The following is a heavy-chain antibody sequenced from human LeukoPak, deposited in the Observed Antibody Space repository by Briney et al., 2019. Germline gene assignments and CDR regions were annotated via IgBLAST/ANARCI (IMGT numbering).Heavy chain of an antibody. D-gene: IGHD6-13*01. V-gene: IGHV1-69*13. CDR1: GGTFSSYA. Sequence: SVKVSCKGSGGTFSSYAISWVRQAPGQGLEWMGGIIPIFGTANYAQKFQGRVTITADESTSTAYMELSSLRSEDTAVYYCARGLASYGSSWYRWFDPWGQGTLVTVSS. CDR3: ARGLASYGSSWYRWFDP. CDR2: IIPIFGTA. J-gene: IGHJ5*02.